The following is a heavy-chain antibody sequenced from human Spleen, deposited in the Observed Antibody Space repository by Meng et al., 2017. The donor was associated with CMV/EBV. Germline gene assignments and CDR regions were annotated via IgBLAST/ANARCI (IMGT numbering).Heavy chain of an antibody. Sequence: SGDSFTSYWIGWVRQMPGKGLEWMGIIYPGDSDTRHSPSFQGQVTISADKSISTAYLQWSSLKASDTAMYYCARFTMVRGVLDWFDPWGQGTLVTVSS. CDR1: GDSFTSYW. V-gene: IGHV5-51*01. CDR2: IYPGDSDT. D-gene: IGHD3-10*01. J-gene: IGHJ5*02. CDR3: ARFTMVRGVLDWFDP.